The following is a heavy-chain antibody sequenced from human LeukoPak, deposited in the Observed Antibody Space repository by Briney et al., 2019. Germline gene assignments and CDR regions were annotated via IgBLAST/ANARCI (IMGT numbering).Heavy chain of an antibody. CDR1: GGTFSSYA. J-gene: IGHJ4*02. D-gene: IGHD3-10*01. CDR3: ARVRYYGSGRNFDY. CDR2: IIPIFGTA. V-gene: IGHV1-69*13. Sequence: SVKVSCKASGGTFSSYAISWVRQAPGQGLEWMGGIIPIFGTANYAQKFQGRVTITADESTSTAYMELSSLRSEDTAVYYCARVRYYGSGRNFDYWGQGTLVTVSS.